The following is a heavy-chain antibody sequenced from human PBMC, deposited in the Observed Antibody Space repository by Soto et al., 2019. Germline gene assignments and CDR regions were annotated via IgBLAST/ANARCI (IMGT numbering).Heavy chain of an antibody. J-gene: IGHJ4*02. CDR1: GFTFSSYA. CDR2: ISYDGSNK. D-gene: IGHD5-12*01. V-gene: IGHV3-30-3*01. CDR3: GTERGRWLQLTGTIDY. Sequence: QVQLVESGGGVVQPGRSLRLSCAASGFTFSSYAMHWVRQAPGKGLEWMAVISYDGSNKYYADSVKGRLTISRDNANNTLYLPMNSLRAEDTAVYYCGTERGRWLQLTGTIDYWGQGTLVTVSS.